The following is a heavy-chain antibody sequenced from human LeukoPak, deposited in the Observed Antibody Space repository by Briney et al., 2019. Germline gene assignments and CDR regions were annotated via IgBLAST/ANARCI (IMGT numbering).Heavy chain of an antibody. D-gene: IGHD3-10*01. V-gene: IGHV1-69-2*01. Sequence: ASVKVSCKVSGYTFTDYYMHWVQQAPGKGLGWMGLVDPEDGETIYAEKFQGTVTITADTSTDTAYMELSSLRSEDTAVYYCATGRKYGSGSYLDYWGQGTLVTVSS. CDR3: ATGRKYGSGSYLDY. CDR2: VDPEDGET. J-gene: IGHJ4*02. CDR1: GYTFTDYY.